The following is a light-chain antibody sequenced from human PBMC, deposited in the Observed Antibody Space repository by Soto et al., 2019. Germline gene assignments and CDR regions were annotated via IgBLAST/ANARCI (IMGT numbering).Light chain of an antibody. CDR2: DVS. V-gene: IGLV2-14*01. Sequence: QSALTQPASVSGSPGQSITISRTGTSSDVGGYNYVSWYQQHPGKAPKLMIYDVSNRPSGVSNRFSGSKSGNTASLTISGLQAEDEADYYCISYTSSSTLVVFGTGTKLTVL. CDR1: SSDVGGYNY. J-gene: IGLJ1*01. CDR3: ISYTSSSTLVV.